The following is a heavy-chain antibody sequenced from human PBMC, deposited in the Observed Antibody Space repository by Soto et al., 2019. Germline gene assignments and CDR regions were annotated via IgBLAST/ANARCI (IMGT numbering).Heavy chain of an antibody. CDR3: SRQASDFLSGKPQYYMDV. V-gene: IGHV3-73*01. J-gene: IGHJ6*03. Sequence: EVQLVESGGGLVQPGGSLKLSCAASGFTFSGSAMHWVRQASGKGLEWVGRIRSKGNNYATAYGASLKGRFTISRDDSKNTAYLQMNSLNTEDTAVYYGSRQASDFLSGKPQYYMDVWGKGTTVTVSS. CDR2: IRSKGNNYAT. CDR1: GFTFSGSA. D-gene: IGHD3-3*01.